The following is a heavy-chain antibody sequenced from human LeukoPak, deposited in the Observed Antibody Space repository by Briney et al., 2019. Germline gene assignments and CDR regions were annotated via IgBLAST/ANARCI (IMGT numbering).Heavy chain of an antibody. Sequence: AGTLRLSCAASGFTFSSYDMHWVRQATGKGLEWVSAIGTAGDTYYPGSVKGRITISRENAKNSLYLQMNSLRAGDTAVYYCAREGRYCSSTSCYHYYYGMDVWGQGTTVTVSS. CDR2: IGTAGDT. CDR1: GFTFSSYD. J-gene: IGHJ6*02. V-gene: IGHV3-13*01. CDR3: AREGRYCSSTSCYHYYYGMDV. D-gene: IGHD2-2*01.